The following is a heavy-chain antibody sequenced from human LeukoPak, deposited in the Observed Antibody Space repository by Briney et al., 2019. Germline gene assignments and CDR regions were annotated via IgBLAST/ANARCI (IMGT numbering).Heavy chain of an antibody. D-gene: IGHD3-10*01. CDR2: IYYSGST. CDR3: ARHNGGPFMVRGVILD. J-gene: IGHJ4*02. CDR1: GGSISRYY. V-gene: IGHV4-59*08. Sequence: PSETLSLTCTVSGGSISRYYWSWIRQPLGKGLEWIGYIYYSGSTNYNPSLKSRVTISVDTSKNQFSLKLSSVTAADTAVYYCARHNGGPFMVRGVILDWGQGTLVTVSS.